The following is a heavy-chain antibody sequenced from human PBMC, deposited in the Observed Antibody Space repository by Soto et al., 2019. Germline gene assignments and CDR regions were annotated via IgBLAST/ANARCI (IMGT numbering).Heavy chain of an antibody. CDR3: AKEQSSGFYRVVDY. Sequence: QVQVVESGGGVVQHGRSLRLSCAASGFTLSCCGMHWVRQAPGKGLEWVGVITYDGSEIHYGDSVKGRFTISRDSSENTVYLQMNSLRVEDSAVYYCAKEQSSGFYRVVDYWGQGTLVTVSP. J-gene: IGHJ4*02. D-gene: IGHD6-19*01. CDR2: ITYDGSEI. CDR1: GFTLSCCG. V-gene: IGHV3-30*18.